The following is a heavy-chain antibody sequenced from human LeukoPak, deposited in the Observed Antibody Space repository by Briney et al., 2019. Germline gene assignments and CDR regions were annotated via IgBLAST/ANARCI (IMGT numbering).Heavy chain of an antibody. J-gene: IGHJ5*02. Sequence: SETLSLTCAVYGGSFSGYYWSWIRQPPGKGLEWIGEINHSGSTNYNPSLKSRVTISVDTSKNQFSLKLSSVTAADTAVYYCARGRTQYYYDSSGYYPGPWGQGTLVTVSS. CDR1: GGSFSGYY. CDR3: ARGRTQYYYDSSGYYPGP. D-gene: IGHD3-22*01. CDR2: INHSGST. V-gene: IGHV4-34*01.